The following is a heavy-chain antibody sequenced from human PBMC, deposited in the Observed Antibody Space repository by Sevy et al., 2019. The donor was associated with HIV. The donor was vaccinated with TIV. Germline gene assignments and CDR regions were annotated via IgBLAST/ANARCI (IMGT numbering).Heavy chain of an antibody. CDR1: GFTFSSYA. D-gene: IGHD2-15*01. Sequence: GGSLRLSCAASGFTFSSYAMHWVRQAPGKGLEWVAVISYDGSNKYYADSVKGRFTISRDNSKNTLYLQMNSLRAEDTAVYYCARERGYCSGGSCYSPYYSYGMDVWGQGTTVTVS. V-gene: IGHV3-30-3*01. CDR3: ARERGYCSGGSCYSPYYSYGMDV. CDR2: ISYDGSNK. J-gene: IGHJ6*02.